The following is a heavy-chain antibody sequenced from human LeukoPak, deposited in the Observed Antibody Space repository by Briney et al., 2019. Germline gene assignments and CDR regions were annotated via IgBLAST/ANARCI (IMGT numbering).Heavy chain of an antibody. Sequence: ASVKVSCKASGYTFTGYYMHWVRQAPGQGLEWMGWINPNSGGTNYAQKFQGRVTMTRDTSISTAYMELSRLRSDDTAVYYCARGGTTKQWLVLNDAFDIWGQGTMVTVSS. J-gene: IGHJ3*02. D-gene: IGHD6-19*01. CDR1: GYTFTGYY. CDR2: INPNSGGT. V-gene: IGHV1-2*02. CDR3: ARGGTTKQWLVLNDAFDI.